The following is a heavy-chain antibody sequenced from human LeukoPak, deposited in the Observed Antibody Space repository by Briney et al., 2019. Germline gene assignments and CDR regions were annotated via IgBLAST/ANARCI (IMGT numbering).Heavy chain of an antibody. V-gene: IGHV4-39*01. CDR1: GVSISSSNSY. CDR3: ARTSTSGWDFDY. Sequence: SETLSLTCTVSGVSISSSNSYWGWIRQPPGKGLEWIGSIYYSGNTYYNPSLRSRVTISVDTSKNEFSLKLSSVTAADTAVYYCARTSTSGWDFDYWGQGTLVTVSS. D-gene: IGHD6-19*01. CDR2: IYYSGNT. J-gene: IGHJ4*02.